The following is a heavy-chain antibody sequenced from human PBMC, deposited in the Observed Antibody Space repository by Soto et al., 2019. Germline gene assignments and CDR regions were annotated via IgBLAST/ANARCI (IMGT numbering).Heavy chain of an antibody. CDR2: INPTGANT. J-gene: IGHJ4*02. CDR3: VSWVSDHFDY. V-gene: IGHV3-23*01. CDR1: GFTFSSSA. Sequence: GGSLRLSCAASGFTFSSSAISWVRQAPGTGLEWVSTINPTGANTHYADSAQGRFTISRDNSSNTVDLQMNSLTAADTALYYCVSWVSDHFDYWGQGTPVTVSS. D-gene: IGHD3-16*01.